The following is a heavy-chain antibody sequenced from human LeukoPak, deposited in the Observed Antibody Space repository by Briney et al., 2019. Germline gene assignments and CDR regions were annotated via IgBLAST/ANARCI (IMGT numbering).Heavy chain of an antibody. Sequence: GGSLRLSCAASGFTFSSYAMSWVRQAPGKGLEWVSAISGSGGSTYYADSAKGRFTISRDNSKNTLYLQMNSLRAEDTAVYYCAKDLYSGYEKYYFDYWGQGTLVTVSS. CDR1: GFTFSSYA. CDR2: ISGSGGST. CDR3: AKDLYSGYEKYYFDY. V-gene: IGHV3-23*01. D-gene: IGHD5-12*01. J-gene: IGHJ4*02.